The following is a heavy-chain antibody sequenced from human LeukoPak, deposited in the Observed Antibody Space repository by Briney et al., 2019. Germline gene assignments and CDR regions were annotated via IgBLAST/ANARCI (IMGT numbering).Heavy chain of an antibody. V-gene: IGHV1-18*01. CDR2: ISAYNGNT. D-gene: IGHD3-3*01. CDR1: GYTFSSYG. CDR3: ARSPPYNDFWSGKGLLDY. Sequence: GASVKVSCKASGYTFSSYGFTWVRRAPGQGLEWMGWISAYNGNTKYAQKLQGRVTMTTDTSTSTAYMELRSLRSDDTAMYYCARSPPYNDFWSGKGLLDYWGQGTLVTVSS. J-gene: IGHJ4*02.